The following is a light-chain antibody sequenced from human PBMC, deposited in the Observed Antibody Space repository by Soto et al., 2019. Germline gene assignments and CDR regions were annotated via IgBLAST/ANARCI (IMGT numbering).Light chain of an antibody. J-gene: IGKJ2*01. CDR3: XXXXXXPXT. Sequence: EIVLTHSPGTLSLSPGERATLSCRASQSVSSSYLAWYQQKPGQAPRLLIYGASSRATGIPDRFSGSGSGTXXTLXXXXXXXEXXXXXXXXXXXXXPXTXGQGTKLEIK. CDR2: GAS. CDR1: QSVSSSY. V-gene: IGKV3-20*01.